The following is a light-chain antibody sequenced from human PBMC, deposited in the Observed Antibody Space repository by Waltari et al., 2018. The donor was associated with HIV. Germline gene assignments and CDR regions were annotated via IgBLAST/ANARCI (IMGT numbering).Light chain of an antibody. J-gene: IGLJ1*01. CDR3: QSYDSSLSGYV. CDR2: GNT. CDR1: SSNIGAGFH. V-gene: IGLV1-40*01. Sequence: QSVLTQPPSVSGAPGQRVTIPCTGSSSNIGAGFHVHWYQQPPGTAPKLLIYGNTNRPSGVPDRFSGSKSGTSASLAITGLLVEDEADYYCQSYDSSLSGYVFGTGTKVTVL.